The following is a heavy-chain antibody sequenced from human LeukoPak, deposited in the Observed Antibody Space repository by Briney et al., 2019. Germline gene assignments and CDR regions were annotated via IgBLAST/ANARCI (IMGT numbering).Heavy chain of an antibody. Sequence: PGGSLRLSCAASGFTFSSYWMSWVRQAPGKGLEWVANIKQDGSEKYYVDSVKGRFTISRDNAKNSLYLQMNSLRAEDTAVYYCARENYYDSSGYYDPFYYYGMDVWGQGTTVTVSS. V-gene: IGHV3-7*01. D-gene: IGHD3-22*01. CDR1: GFTFSSYW. J-gene: IGHJ6*02. CDR2: IKQDGSEK. CDR3: ARENYYDSSGYYDPFYYYGMDV.